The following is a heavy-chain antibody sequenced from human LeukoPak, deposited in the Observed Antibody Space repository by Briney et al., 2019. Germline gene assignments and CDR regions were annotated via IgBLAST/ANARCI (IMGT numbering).Heavy chain of an antibody. CDR1: GYTFTSYY. D-gene: IGHD1-26*01. Sequence: ASVKVSCKASGYTFTSYYMHCVRQAPGQGLEWRGIINPSGGSTSYAQKFQGRVTMTRDTSKSTVYMELSSLRSEDTAVYYCARDLVGATGGGYWGQGTLVTVSS. V-gene: IGHV1-46*01. CDR2: INPSGGST. CDR3: ARDLVGATGGGY. J-gene: IGHJ4*02.